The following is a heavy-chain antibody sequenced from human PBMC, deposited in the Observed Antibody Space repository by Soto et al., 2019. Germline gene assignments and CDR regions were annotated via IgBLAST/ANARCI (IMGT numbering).Heavy chain of an antibody. CDR2: ISSSSASI. J-gene: IGHJ4*02. V-gene: IGHV3-21*01. Sequence: GGSLRLSCAASGFTFSVFSMNWVRQAPGKGLEWVSAISSSSASIYYADSLKGRFTVSRDNARNSLYLQIHSLRAEDTAVYYCARAGGSLLKYYFDSWGQGTLVTVSS. CDR1: GFTFSVFS. D-gene: IGHD3-22*01. CDR3: ARAGGSLLKYYFDS.